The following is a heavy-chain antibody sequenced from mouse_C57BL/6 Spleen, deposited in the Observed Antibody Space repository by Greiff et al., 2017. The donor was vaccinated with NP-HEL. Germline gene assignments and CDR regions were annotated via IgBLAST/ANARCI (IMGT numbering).Heavy chain of an antibody. CDR1: GYTFTGYW. J-gene: IGHJ3*01. D-gene: IGHD2-4*01. Sequence: VQLQQSGAELMKPGASVKLSCKATGYTFTGYWIEWVKQRPGHGLEWIGEILPGSGSTNYNEKFKGKATFTADTSTNTAYMQHSSLTTEDAAIYCCARRGYDYSSWFAYWGQGTLVTVSS. V-gene: IGHV1-9*01. CDR2: ILPGSGST. CDR3: ARRGYDYSSWFAY.